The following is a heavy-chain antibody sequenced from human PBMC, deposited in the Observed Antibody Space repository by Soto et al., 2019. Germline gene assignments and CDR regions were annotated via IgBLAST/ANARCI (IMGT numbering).Heavy chain of an antibody. CDR2: INSGASTT. J-gene: IGHJ4*02. D-gene: IGHD6-19*01. CDR1: GFTFSSSW. CDR3: ARGPSGWFGYDY. V-gene: IGHV3-74*01. Sequence: SLRLSCAASGFTFSSSWMHWVRQAPGKGLVWVSRINSGASTTNYADSVKGRFTISRDNAKNTLYLQMDSLTAEDTAVYYCARGPSGWFGYDYWGQGTLVNVSS.